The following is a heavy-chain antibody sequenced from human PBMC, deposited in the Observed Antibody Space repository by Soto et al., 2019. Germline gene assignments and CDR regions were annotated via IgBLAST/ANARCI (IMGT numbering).Heavy chain of an antibody. CDR2: ISGSGGST. CDR1: GFTFSSYA. CDR3: AGAVGYCSSTSCPVLY. Sequence: GGSLRLSCAASGFTFSSYAVSWVRQAPGKGLEWVSAISGSGGSTYYADSVKGRFTISRDNSKNTLYLQMNSLRAEDTAVYYCAGAVGYCSSTSCPVLYWGQGTLVTVSS. D-gene: IGHD2-2*01. V-gene: IGHV3-23*01. J-gene: IGHJ4*02.